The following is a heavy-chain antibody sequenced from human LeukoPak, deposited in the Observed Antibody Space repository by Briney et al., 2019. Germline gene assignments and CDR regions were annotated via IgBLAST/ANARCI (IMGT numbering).Heavy chain of an antibody. D-gene: IGHD1-7*01. CDR3: ARDKGTVWNSQNDPFDM. CDR1: GFTFSSYL. V-gene: IGHV3-30*10. CDR2: ISYDGTNV. Sequence: GGSLRLSCAASGFTFSSYLMHWVRQAPGKGLEWVAVISYDGTNVYYTDSVKDRFTISRDNSENTLFLQMNSLRGEDTAVYYCARDKGTVWNSQNDPFDMWGQGTMVTVSS. J-gene: IGHJ3*02.